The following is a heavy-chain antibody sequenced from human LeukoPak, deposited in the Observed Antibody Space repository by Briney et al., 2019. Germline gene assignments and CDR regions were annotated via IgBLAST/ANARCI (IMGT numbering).Heavy chain of an antibody. Sequence: GASVKVSCKVSGYTLTELSMHWVRQAPGKGLEWMGGFDPEDGETIYAQKFQGRVTMTEDTSTDTAYMELSSLRSEDTAVYYCATPGLVTLLPAYYYGMDVWGQGTTVTVSS. CDR2: FDPEDGET. J-gene: IGHJ6*02. D-gene: IGHD3/OR15-3a*01. V-gene: IGHV1-24*01. CDR3: ATPGLVTLLPAYYYGMDV. CDR1: GYTLTELS.